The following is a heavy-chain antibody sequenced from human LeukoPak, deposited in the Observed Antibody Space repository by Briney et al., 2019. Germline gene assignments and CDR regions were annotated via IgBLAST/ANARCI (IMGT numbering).Heavy chain of an antibody. J-gene: IGHJ3*02. CDR2: ISAYNGNT. CDR3: AREDYGGNSDAFDI. CDR1: GYTFTSYG. D-gene: IGHD4-23*01. V-gene: IGHV1-18*01. Sequence: ASVKVSCKASGYTFTSYGISWVRQAPGQGLEWMGWISAYNGNTNYAQKLQGRVTMTTDTSTSTPYMELRSLTSDDTAVYYCAREDYGGNSDAFDIWGQGTMVTVSS.